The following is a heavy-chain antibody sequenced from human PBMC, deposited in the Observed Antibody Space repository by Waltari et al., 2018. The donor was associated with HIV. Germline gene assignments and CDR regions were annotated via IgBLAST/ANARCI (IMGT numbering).Heavy chain of an antibody. J-gene: IGHJ4*02. D-gene: IGHD3-22*01. V-gene: IGHV3-23*01. CDR2: ISGRGGST. CDR3: AKVRGDYYDSSGYYYY. Sequence: EVQLLESGGGLVQPGGSLRLSCAASGFTFSSYAMSWVRQAPGKGLEWVSAISGRGGSTYYADSVKGRFTISRDNSKNTLYLQMNSLRAEDTAVYYCAKVRGDYYDSSGYYYYWGQGTLVTVSS. CDR1: GFTFSSYA.